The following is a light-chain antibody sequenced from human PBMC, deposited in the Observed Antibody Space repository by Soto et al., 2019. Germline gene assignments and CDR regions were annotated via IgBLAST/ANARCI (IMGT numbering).Light chain of an antibody. Sequence: DIVMTQSPLSLPVTPGEPASISCRSSQSLLHSSGNNYLDWYLQKPGQSPQLLIYLGSNRASGVPDRFSGSGSGTDFTLKINRVEAEDVGVYYCMQTLQSPLTLGGGTKVDIK. J-gene: IGKJ4*01. CDR3: MQTLQSPLT. CDR2: LGS. CDR1: QSLLHSSGNNY. V-gene: IGKV2-28*01.